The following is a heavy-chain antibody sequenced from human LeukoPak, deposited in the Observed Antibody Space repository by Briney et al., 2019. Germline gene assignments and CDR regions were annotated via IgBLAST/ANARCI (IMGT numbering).Heavy chain of an antibody. CDR1: GFTVSSNY. J-gene: IGHJ6*03. CDR2: IYSGGST. V-gene: IGHV3-66*02. CDR3: ARDSDGYYYYMDV. Sequence: GGSLRLSCAASGFTVSSNYMSWVRQAPGKGLEWVSVIYSGGSTYYADSVKGRFTISRDNSKNTLYLQMNSLRAEDTAVYYCARDSDGYYYYMDVWGKGTTVIVSS. D-gene: IGHD3-22*01.